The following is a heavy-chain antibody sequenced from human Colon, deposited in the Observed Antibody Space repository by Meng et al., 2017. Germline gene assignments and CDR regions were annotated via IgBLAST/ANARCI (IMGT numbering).Heavy chain of an antibody. J-gene: IGHJ4*02. CDR1: GASVINTIYG. CDR2: GST. Sequence: VRLKEAGRALSATALCMSLAGTFSGASVINTIYGWSRLRQPPGKGLELIGYGSTNHNPSLKSRVTISVDTSKNQSSLTLNSMTAADTAVYYCARDNWGSLDYWGQGTLVTVSS. V-gene: IGHV4-61*01. D-gene: IGHD7-27*01. CDR3: ARDNWGSLDY.